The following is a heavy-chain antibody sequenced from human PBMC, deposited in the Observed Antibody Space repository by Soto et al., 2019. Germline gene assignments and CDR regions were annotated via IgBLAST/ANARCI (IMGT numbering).Heavy chain of an antibody. CDR2: ISAYNGNT. V-gene: IGHV1-18*01. D-gene: IGHD6-13*01. CDR1: GYTFTSYG. Sequence: QVQLVQSGAEVKKPGASVKVSCKASGYTFTSYGISWVRQAPGQGLEWMGWISAYNGNTNYAQKLQGRVTMTTDTSTSTAYMEMRSLRSDDTAVYYCARKGAAAGQYYYYGMDVWGQGTTVTVSS. J-gene: IGHJ6*02. CDR3: ARKGAAAGQYYYYGMDV.